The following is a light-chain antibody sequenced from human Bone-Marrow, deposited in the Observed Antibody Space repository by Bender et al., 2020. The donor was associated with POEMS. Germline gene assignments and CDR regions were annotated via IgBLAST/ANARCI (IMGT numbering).Light chain of an antibody. V-gene: IGLV1-36*01. CDR1: GSNIGNNA. J-gene: IGLJ3*02. CDR3: SAWDDSLSGWV. CDR2: YDD. Sequence: QSVVTQPPSLSEAPRQRVTISCSGSGSNIGNNAVNWYQVLPGESPKLLIYYDDLLTPGVSDRFSASKSGTSASLAISELQSEDEALYYCSAWDDSLSGWVFGGGTKLTVL.